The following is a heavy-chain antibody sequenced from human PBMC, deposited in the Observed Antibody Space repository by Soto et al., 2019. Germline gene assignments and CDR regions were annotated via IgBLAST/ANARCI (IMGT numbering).Heavy chain of an antibody. CDR3: THISTPVTTR. CDR1: GFSLTTSGVG. J-gene: IGHJ4*02. D-gene: IGHD4-17*01. CDR2: IYWDDDK. Sequence: QITLKESGPTLVKPTQTLTLTCTFSGFSLTTSGVGVGWVRQPPGQALEWLALIYWDDDKRYRPSLKSRLTIPKHTSKNQVVLTMTNMDPVDTATSYCTHISTPVTTRWGRGTLVTVSS. V-gene: IGHV2-5*02.